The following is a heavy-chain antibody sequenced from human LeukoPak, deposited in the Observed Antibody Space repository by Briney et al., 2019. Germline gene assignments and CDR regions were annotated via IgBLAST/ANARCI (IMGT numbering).Heavy chain of an antibody. V-gene: IGHV3-23*01. Sequence: GGSLRLSCAASGFTFSSYSMTWVRQAPGKGLEWVSVISDSGGYTSYADSVKGRFTISRDNSKNTLYLQMNSLSAEDTAVYYCAKYIVATNSNLVAATRRYFDYWGQGTPVTVSS. D-gene: IGHD2-15*01. J-gene: IGHJ4*02. CDR2: ISDSGGYT. CDR3: AKYIVATNSNLVAATRRYFDY. CDR1: GFTFSSYS.